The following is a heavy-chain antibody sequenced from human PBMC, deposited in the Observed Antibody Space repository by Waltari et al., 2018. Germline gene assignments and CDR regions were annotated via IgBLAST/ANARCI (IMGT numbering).Heavy chain of an antibody. Sequence: EVQLVESGGGLIQPGGSLRLSCAASGFTVSSNYMSWVRQAPGKGLEWVSVIYSGGSTYYADSVKGRFTISRDNAKNTLYLQMNSLRAEDTDVYYCARESQMATIRYYGMDVWGQGTTVTVSS. D-gene: IGHD5-12*01. CDR1: GFTVSSNY. CDR3: ARESQMATIRYYGMDV. V-gene: IGHV3-53*01. J-gene: IGHJ6*02. CDR2: IYSGGST.